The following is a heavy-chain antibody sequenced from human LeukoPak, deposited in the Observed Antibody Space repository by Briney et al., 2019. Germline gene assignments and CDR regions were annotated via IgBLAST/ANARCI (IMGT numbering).Heavy chain of an antibody. J-gene: IGHJ6*02. CDR1: GYTFTDYY. Sequence: ASVKVSCKASGYTFTDYYMLWVRQAPGQGLEWMGWINPNSGGTDYAQKFQGRVTTTTDTSISTAYMEVSRLRSDDTAVYYCARVRIGQQLDKYYYYAMDVWGQGTTVTVSS. D-gene: IGHD6-13*01. CDR3: ARVRIGQQLDKYYYYAMDV. CDR2: INPNSGGT. V-gene: IGHV1-2*02.